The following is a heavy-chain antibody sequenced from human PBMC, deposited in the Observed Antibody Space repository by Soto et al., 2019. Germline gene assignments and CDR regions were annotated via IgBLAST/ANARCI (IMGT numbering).Heavy chain of an antibody. D-gene: IGHD6-13*01. CDR3: ARDSHVGYSSSWYDGDY. J-gene: IGHJ4*02. CDR1: GGTFSSYA. CDR2: IIPIFGTA. V-gene: IGHV1-69*13. Sequence: SVKVSCKASGGTFSSYAISWVRQAPGQGLEWMGGIIPIFGTANYAQKFQGRVTITADESTSTAYMELSSLRSEDTAVYYCARDSHVGYSSSWYDGDYWGQGTLVTVSS.